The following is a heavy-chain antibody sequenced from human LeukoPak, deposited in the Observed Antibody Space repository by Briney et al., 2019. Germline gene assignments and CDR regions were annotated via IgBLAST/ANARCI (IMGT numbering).Heavy chain of an antibody. CDR1: GGSFSGYY. CDR3: ARPYSSDWYFDY. CDR2: INHSGST. Sequence: SETLSLTCAVYGGSFSGYYWSWIRQPPGKGLEWIGEINHSGSTNYNPSLRSRVAMSVDTSKNQFSLTLRSVTAADTAVYYCARPYSSDWYFDYWGQGILVTVSS. D-gene: IGHD6-13*01. V-gene: IGHV4-34*01. J-gene: IGHJ4*02.